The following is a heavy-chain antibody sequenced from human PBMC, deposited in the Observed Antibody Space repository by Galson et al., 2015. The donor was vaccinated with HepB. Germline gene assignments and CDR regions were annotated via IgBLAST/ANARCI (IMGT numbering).Heavy chain of an antibody. V-gene: IGHV3-23*01. CDR1: GFTFSSYA. D-gene: IGHD3-3*01. CDR3: AKDGIYDFWSGPTVYYYGMDV. J-gene: IGHJ6*02. Sequence: SLRLSCAASGFTFSSYAMSWVRQAPGKGLEWVSAISGSGGSTYYADSVKGRFTISRDNSKNTLYLQMNSLRAEDTAVYYCAKDGIYDFWSGPTVYYYGMDVWGQGTTVTVSS. CDR2: ISGSGGST.